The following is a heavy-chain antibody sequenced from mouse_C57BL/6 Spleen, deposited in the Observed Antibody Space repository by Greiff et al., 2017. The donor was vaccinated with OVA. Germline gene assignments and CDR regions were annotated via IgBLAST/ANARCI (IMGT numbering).Heavy chain of an antibody. CDR3: ARGLSTLVALDY. D-gene: IGHD1-1*01. V-gene: IGHV3-6*01. CDR1: GYSITSGYY. CDR2: ISYDGSN. Sequence: EVKLQESGPGLVKPSQSLSLTCSVTGYSITSGYYWNWIRQFPGNKLEWMGYISYDGSNNYNPSLKNRISLTRDTSKNQFFLMLNSVTTEDTATYYCARGLSTLVALDYWGQGTTLTVSS. J-gene: IGHJ2*01.